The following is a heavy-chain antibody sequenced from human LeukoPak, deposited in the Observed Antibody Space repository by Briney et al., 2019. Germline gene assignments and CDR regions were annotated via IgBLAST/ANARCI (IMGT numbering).Heavy chain of an antibody. Sequence: ASVKVSCKASGGTFSNSAISWVRQTPGQGLEWMGGIIPIFGTSNHAQEFQGRVTITADESTSTVYMELISLRSEDTAVYYCAIRAATGSPFDFWGQGTLVTVSS. CDR3: AIRAATGSPFDF. CDR1: GGTFSNSA. CDR2: IIPIFGTS. D-gene: IGHD6-13*01. J-gene: IGHJ4*02. V-gene: IGHV1-69*13.